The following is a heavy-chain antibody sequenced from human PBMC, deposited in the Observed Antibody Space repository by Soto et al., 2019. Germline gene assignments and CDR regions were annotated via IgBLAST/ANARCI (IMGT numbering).Heavy chain of an antibody. J-gene: IGHJ6*02. V-gene: IGHV5-51*01. Sequence: GESLKISCKGSGYRFTTSWIAWVRQMPGKGLEWMGIIFPADSDTRYSPSFQGQVTISVDKSITTAYLQWSSLKASDTAMYYCARLGSGMDVWGQGTTVTVSS. D-gene: IGHD3-10*01. CDR1: GYRFTTSW. CDR2: IFPADSDT. CDR3: ARLGSGMDV.